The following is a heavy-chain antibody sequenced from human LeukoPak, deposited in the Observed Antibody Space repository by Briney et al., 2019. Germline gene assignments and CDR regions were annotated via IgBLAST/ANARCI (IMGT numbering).Heavy chain of an antibody. D-gene: IGHD1-26*01. V-gene: IGHV3-66*02. Sequence: GGSLRLSCAASGFTFSSYAMSWVRQAPGKGLEWVSVIYSGGSTYYADSVKGRFTISRDNSKNTLYLQMNSLRAEDTAVYYCARDLFPETDSGSYLHYWGQGTLVTVSS. CDR3: ARDLFPETDSGSYLHY. CDR2: IYSGGST. CDR1: GFTFSSYA. J-gene: IGHJ4*02.